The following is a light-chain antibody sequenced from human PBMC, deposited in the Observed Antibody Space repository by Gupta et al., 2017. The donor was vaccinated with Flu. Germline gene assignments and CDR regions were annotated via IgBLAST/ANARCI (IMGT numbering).Light chain of an antibody. V-gene: IGKV3-15*01. J-gene: IGKJ1*01. CDR3: QQYNNWRT. Sequence: STSTLSVSPGERATLSCRASQSVSTNLAWYQQNPGQAPRLLIYGASTRATGIPARFSGSGSGTEFTLTISSLQSEDFAVYYCQQYNNWRTFGQGTKVEIK. CDR1: QSVSTN. CDR2: GAS.